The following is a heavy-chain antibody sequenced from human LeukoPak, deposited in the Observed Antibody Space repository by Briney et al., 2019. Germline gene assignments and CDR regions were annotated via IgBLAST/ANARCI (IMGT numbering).Heavy chain of an antibody. CDR1: GFTFSSYW. CDR3: ARDFALLRGDY. V-gene: IGHV3-7*03. CDR2: IKQDGSEK. J-gene: IGHJ4*02. D-gene: IGHD2-15*01. Sequence: GGPLRLSCAASGFTFSSYWMSWDRQAPGKGLEWVANIKQDGSEKYYVDSVKGRFTISRDNAKNSLYLQMNSLRAEDTAVYYCARDFALLRGDYWGQGTLVTVSS.